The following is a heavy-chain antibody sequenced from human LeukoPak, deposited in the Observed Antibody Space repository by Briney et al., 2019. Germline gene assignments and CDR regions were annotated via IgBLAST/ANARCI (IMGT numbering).Heavy chain of an antibody. J-gene: IGHJ4*02. V-gene: IGHV3-23*01. CDR2: ISGSGGST. Sequence: PGGSLRLSCAASGFTFSSYAMSWVRQAPGKGLEWVSAISGSGGSTYYADSVKGRFTISRDNSKNTLYLQMNSLRAEDTAVYYCARDRGIAVAGGDYWGQGTLVTVSS. D-gene: IGHD6-19*01. CDR1: GFTFSSYA. CDR3: ARDRGIAVAGGDY.